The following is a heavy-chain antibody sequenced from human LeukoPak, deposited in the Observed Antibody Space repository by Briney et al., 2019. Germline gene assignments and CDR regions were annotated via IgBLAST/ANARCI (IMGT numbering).Heavy chain of an antibody. CDR1: GFTFSSYS. Sequence: GGSLRLSCAASGFTFSSYSMNWVRQAPGKGLEWVSSISSSSSYIYYADSVKGRFTISRDNAKNSLYLQMNSLRAEDTAVYYCARERREYYYYYMDVWGKGTTVTISS. J-gene: IGHJ6*03. CDR2: ISSSSSYI. CDR3: ARERREYYYYYMDV. V-gene: IGHV3-21*01. D-gene: IGHD1-26*01.